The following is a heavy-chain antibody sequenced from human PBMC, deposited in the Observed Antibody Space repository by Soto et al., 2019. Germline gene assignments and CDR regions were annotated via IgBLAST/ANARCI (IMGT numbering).Heavy chain of an antibody. J-gene: IGHJ6*02. CDR3: ARVLRFLEWSSPYYYYGMDV. CDR1: GFTFSSYW. V-gene: IGHV3-74*01. CDR2: INSDGSST. Sequence: GGSLRLSCAASGFTFSSYWMHWVRQAPGKGLVWVSRINSDGSSTSYADSVKGRFTISRDNAKNTLYLQMNSLRAEDTAVYYCARVLRFLEWSSPYYYYGMDVWGQGTTVTVSS. D-gene: IGHD3-3*01.